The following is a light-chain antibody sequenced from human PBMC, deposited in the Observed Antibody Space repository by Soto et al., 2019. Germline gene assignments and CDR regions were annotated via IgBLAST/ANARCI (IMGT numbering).Light chain of an antibody. CDR3: QQYGRPRT. CDR1: QSVSNNY. V-gene: IGKV3-20*01. CDR2: GAS. J-gene: IGKJ1*01. Sequence: TQCPRTLSLSPGERATLSCMASQSVSNNYLAWYQQKPGQAPRLLIYGASNRATGIPDRFSGSGSGTDFTLTSSRLEPEDIAVYYCQQYGRPRTFGQGTKVDIK.